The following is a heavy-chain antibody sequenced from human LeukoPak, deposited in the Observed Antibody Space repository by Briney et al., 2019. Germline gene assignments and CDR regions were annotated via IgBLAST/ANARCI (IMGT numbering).Heavy chain of an antibody. CDR3: ASHTGYSSSWEDY. D-gene: IGHD6-13*01. CDR1: GFTFSSYS. Sequence: PGGSLRLSCAASGFTFSSYSMNWVRQAPGKGLEWVSSISSSSSYIYYADSVKGRFTISRDNAKNSLYLQTNSLRAEDTAVYYCASHTGYSSSWEDYWGQGTLVTVSS. CDR2: ISSSSSYI. J-gene: IGHJ4*02. V-gene: IGHV3-21*01.